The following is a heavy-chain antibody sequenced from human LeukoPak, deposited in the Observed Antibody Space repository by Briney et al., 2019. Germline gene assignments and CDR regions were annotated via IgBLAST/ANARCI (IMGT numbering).Heavy chain of an antibody. Sequence: GGSLRLSCAASGFSFSSYGMSWVRQAPGKGLEWVSAVSGSGGRTYYADSVKGRFTISRDNSKNTLYLQMNSLRVEDTALYYCVRSLDYWGQGTLVTVSS. CDR1: GFSFSSYG. CDR3: VRSLDY. J-gene: IGHJ4*02. V-gene: IGHV3-23*01. CDR2: VSGSGGRT.